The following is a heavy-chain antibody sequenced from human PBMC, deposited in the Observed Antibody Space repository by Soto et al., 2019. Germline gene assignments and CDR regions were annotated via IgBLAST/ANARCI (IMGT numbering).Heavy chain of an antibody. Sequence: QVQLVQSGAEVKKPGSSVKVSCKASGGTFSRYAISWVRQAPGQGVERMGGITPMFGTANYAQKFQGRVTITADESTSTVHMELRRLRSEDTAVYYCAQTLGSAVAGPGRFDLWGRGTLVIVSS. D-gene: IGHD6-19*01. CDR2: ITPMFGTA. J-gene: IGHJ2*01. CDR1: GGTFSRYA. CDR3: AQTLGSAVAGPGRFDL. V-gene: IGHV1-69*12.